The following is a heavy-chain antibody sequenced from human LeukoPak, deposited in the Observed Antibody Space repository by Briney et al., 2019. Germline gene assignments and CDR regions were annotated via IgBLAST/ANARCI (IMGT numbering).Heavy chain of an antibody. CDR2: ISSSSSYI. CDR3: ARPPHKETLRWQGTNDAFDI. CDR1: GFTFSSYS. J-gene: IGHJ3*02. V-gene: IGHV3-21*01. D-gene: IGHD4-23*01. Sequence: GGSLRLSCAATGFTFSSYSMNWVRQAPGKGLEWVSSISSSSSYIYYADSVKGRFTISRDNAKNSLYLQMNSLRAEDTAVYYCARPPHKETLRWQGTNDAFDIWGQGTMVTVSS.